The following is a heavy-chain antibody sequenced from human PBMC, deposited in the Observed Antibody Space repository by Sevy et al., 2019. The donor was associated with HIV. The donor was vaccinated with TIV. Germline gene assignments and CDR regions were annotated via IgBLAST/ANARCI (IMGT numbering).Heavy chain of an antibody. J-gene: IGHJ6*02. CDR1: RFIVTSLT. Sequence: GGSLRLSCVASRFIVTSLTLNWVRQRPGRGLEWVASISSNSRYKYYADSVEGRLNISRGYGGDSVFLEMNSLRAEDNAVYYAARETSEFKSSSSSSVGELYSYYGMSVWGQGTTVTVSS. D-gene: IGHD1-26*01. V-gene: IGHV3-21*01. CDR3: ARETSEFKSSSSSSVGELYSYYGMSV. CDR2: ISSNSRYK.